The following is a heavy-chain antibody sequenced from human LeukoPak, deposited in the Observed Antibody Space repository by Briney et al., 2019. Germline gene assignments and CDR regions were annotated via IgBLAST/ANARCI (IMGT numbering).Heavy chain of an antibody. CDR3: AKAVSSSTAGSDY. V-gene: IGHV3-23*01. D-gene: IGHD6-13*01. J-gene: IGHJ4*02. CDR1: GFTFSTYA. Sequence: GGSLRLSCAGSGFTFSTYAMGWVRQAPGKGLEWVSGLSGSGASTYYVDSVRGRFTISRDNSKNTLYLQVNSLRAEDTALYYCAKAVSSSTAGSDYWGQGTLVTVSS. CDR2: LSGSGAST.